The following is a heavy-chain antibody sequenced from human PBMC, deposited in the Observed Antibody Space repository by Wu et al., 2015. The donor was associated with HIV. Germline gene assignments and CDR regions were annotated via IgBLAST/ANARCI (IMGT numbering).Heavy chain of an antibody. V-gene: IGHV1-8*01. D-gene: IGHD6-13*01. Sequence: QVHLVQFGGEVKKPGSSVKVSCKASGYSFTNYDINWVRQATGQGLEWMGWMNPNSGNTGYAQKFQGRVTMTRNTFISTAYMELSSLRIEDTAIYYCARGREKNPSSDSWSLRFDSWGQGTLVTLSS. CDR2: MNPNSGNT. J-gene: IGHJ4*02. CDR3: ARGREKNPSSDSWSLRFDS. CDR1: GYSFTNYD.